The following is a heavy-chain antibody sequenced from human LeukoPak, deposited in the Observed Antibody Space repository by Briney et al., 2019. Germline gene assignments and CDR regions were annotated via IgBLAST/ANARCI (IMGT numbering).Heavy chain of an antibody. J-gene: IGHJ5*02. CDR1: GGSISSYY. V-gene: IGHV4-59*08. CDR2: IYYSGST. D-gene: IGHD6-25*01. CDR3: ARRPSGAGWFYP. Sequence: SETLSLTCTVSGGSISSYYRSWIRQPPGKGLEWIGYIYYSGSTNYNPSLKSRVTISVDTSKNQFSLKLSSVTAADTAVYYCARRPSGAGWFYPRGQGTLVTVSS.